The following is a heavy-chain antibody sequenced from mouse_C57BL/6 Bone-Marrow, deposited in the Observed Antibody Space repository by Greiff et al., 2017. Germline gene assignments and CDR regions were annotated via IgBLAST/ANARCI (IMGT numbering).Heavy chain of an antibody. CDR1: GYTFTDYY. V-gene: IGHV1-26*01. Sequence: EVQLQQSGPELVKPGASVKISCKASGYTFTDYYMNWVKQSHGKSLEWIGDINPNNGGTSYNQKFKGKATLTVDKSSSTAYMELRSLTSEDSAVYYCARGYDYLFDYWGQGTTLTVSS. D-gene: IGHD2-4*01. CDR3: ARGYDYLFDY. J-gene: IGHJ2*01. CDR2: INPNNGGT.